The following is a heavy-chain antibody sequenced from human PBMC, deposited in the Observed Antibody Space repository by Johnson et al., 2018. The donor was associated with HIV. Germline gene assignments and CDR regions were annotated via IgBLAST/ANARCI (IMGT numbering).Heavy chain of an antibody. CDR2: IRYDGSTK. J-gene: IGHJ3*02. Sequence: QLVESGGGVVQPGGSLRLSCAASGFTFSSYGMHWVRQAPGKGLEWVAFIRYDGSTKYYADSVKGRFTISRDNSKNTLYLQMNSLRGEDTAVYYCAKDRRSFYGGKAADVFDIWGQGTMVTISS. CDR3: AKDRRSFYGGKAADVFDI. D-gene: IGHD4-23*01. CDR1: GFTFSSYG. V-gene: IGHV3-30*02.